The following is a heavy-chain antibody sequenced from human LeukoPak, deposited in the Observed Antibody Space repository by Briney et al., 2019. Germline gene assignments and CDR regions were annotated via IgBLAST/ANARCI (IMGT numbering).Heavy chain of an antibody. J-gene: IGHJ4*02. D-gene: IGHD3-3*01. CDR2: MYYTGST. V-gene: IGHV4-59*01. CDR1: DGPISDYY. Sequence: SETLSLTCTVSDGPISDYYWSWIRQPPGKGLEWIAYMYYTGSTDYNPSLRSRVTISIDTSKNQFSLKLRSVTAADTAVYYCATQSPGVATDNWGQGTLVTVSS. CDR3: ATQSPGVATDN.